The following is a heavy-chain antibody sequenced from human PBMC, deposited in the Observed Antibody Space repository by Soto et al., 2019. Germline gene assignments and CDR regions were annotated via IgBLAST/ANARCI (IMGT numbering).Heavy chain of an antibody. CDR3: ARGTTFDY. CDR1: GGSISSYY. D-gene: IGHD1-7*01. Sequence: QVQLQESGPGLVKPSETLSLTCTVSGGSISSYYWSWIRQPPGKGLEWIGYIYYSGSTNYNPSLKSRVTISVDTSKNQFSLKLSSVTAADTAVYYCARGTTFDYWGQGTLVTVSS. J-gene: IGHJ4*02. CDR2: IYYSGST. V-gene: IGHV4-59*01.